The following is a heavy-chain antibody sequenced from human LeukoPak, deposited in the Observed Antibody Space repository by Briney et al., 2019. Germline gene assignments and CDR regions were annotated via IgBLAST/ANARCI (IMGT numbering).Heavy chain of an antibody. J-gene: IGHJ4*02. CDR2: IYHSGST. V-gene: IGHV4-4*02. Sequence: SGTLSLTCAVSGGSISSSNWWSWVRQPPGKGLEWIGYIYHSGSTYYNPSLKSRVTISVDRSKNQFSLKLSSVTAADTAVYYCARDSHNVWGTYFDYWGQGTLVTVSS. CDR3: ARDSHNVWGTYFDY. CDR1: GGSISSSNW. D-gene: IGHD3-16*01.